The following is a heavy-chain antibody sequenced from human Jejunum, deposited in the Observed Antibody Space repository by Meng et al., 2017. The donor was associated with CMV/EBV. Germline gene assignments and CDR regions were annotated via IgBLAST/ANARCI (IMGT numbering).Heavy chain of an antibody. CDR3: AKSTQLMVYASDY. V-gene: IGHV3-23*03. CDR2: IYSGSTRT. Sequence: FPFNNHALNLVRQAPGKGLAWVSIIYSGSTRTYYADSVKGRFTISRDDSKHTLYLQMNSLRAEDTATYYCAKSTQLMVYASDYWGQGARVTVSS. J-gene: IGHJ4*02. CDR1: FPFNNHA. D-gene: IGHD2-8*01.